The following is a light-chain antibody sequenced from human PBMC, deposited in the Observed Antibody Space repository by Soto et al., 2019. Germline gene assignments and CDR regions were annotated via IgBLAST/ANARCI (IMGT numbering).Light chain of an antibody. Sequence: QSALTQPASVSGSPGQSITISCTGTSSDVGGYNYVSWYQQHPVKAPKLMIYDVTNRPSGVSDRFSGSKSGNTASLTISGLQAEYEADYYCSSYTSSSTPYVFGPGTKLTVL. V-gene: IGLV2-14*03. CDR2: DVT. CDR3: SSYTSSSTPYV. CDR1: SSDVGGYNY. J-gene: IGLJ1*01.